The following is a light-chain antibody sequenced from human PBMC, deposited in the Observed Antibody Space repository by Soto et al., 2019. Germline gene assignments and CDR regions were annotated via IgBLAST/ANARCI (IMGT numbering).Light chain of an antibody. CDR1: SSNIGSNT. V-gene: IGLV1-44*01. Sequence: QSVLTQPPSASGTPGQRVTISCSGSSSNIGSNTVNWYQQLPGTAPKLLIYSNNQRPSGVPDRFSGSKSGTSASLAISGLQSEDEADHYCAAWDDSLKVVFGGGTKLTVL. CDR2: SNN. CDR3: AAWDDSLKVV. J-gene: IGLJ2*01.